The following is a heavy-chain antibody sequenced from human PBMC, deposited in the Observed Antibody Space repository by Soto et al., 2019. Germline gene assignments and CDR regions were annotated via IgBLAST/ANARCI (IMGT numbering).Heavy chain of an antibody. D-gene: IGHD5-12*01. J-gene: IGHJ6*02. V-gene: IGHV3-15*01. Sequence: GGSLRLSCAASGFTFDDYGMSWVRQAPGNGLEWVGRIKSKTDGGTTDYAAPVKGRFTISRDDSKNTLYLQMNSLKTEDTAVYYCTTLYSGYDYYYGMDVWGQGTTVTVSS. CDR1: GFTFDDYG. CDR3: TTLYSGYDYYYGMDV. CDR2: IKSKTDGGTT.